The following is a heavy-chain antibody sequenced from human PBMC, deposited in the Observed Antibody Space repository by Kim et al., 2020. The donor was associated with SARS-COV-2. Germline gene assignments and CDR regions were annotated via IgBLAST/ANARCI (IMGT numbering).Heavy chain of an antibody. CDR2: IDADNGNT. V-gene: IGHV1-3*01. Sequence: ASVKVSCKASGYTFTSYDGYWVRQAPGQRLEWMGWIDADNGNTKYEQKFQGRVTLTRDTSARTAYMELSSLRSEDTAVYYCARNEDYWGQGTLVTVSS. J-gene: IGHJ4*02. CDR3: ARNEDY. CDR1: GYTFTSYD.